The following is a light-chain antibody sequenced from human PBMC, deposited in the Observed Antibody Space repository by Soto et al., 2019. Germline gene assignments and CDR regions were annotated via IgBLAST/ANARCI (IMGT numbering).Light chain of an antibody. CDR3: QQYGSSPGIA. CDR2: GAS. CDR1: QSVSSSY. Sequence: EIVLTQSPGTLSLSPGERATLSCMASQSVSSSYLAWYQQKPGQAPRLLIYGASSRATGIPDRFSGSGSGTDFTLTISRLEPEDFAVYYCQQYGSSPGIALGQGTRLEIK. V-gene: IGKV3-20*01. J-gene: IGKJ5*01.